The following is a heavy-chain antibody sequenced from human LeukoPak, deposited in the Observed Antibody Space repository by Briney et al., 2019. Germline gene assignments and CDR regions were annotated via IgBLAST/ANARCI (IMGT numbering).Heavy chain of an antibody. Sequence: GRSLRLSCAASGFTFNSYAIHWVRQAPGKGLEWVAVISYDGSNKYYADSVKGRFTISRDNSKNTLYLQLNSLRPEDTAVYYCARDQLAYSGYDALFDYWGQGTLVTVSS. D-gene: IGHD5-12*01. V-gene: IGHV3-30*04. J-gene: IGHJ4*02. CDR2: ISYDGSNK. CDR3: ARDQLAYSGYDALFDY. CDR1: GFTFNSYA.